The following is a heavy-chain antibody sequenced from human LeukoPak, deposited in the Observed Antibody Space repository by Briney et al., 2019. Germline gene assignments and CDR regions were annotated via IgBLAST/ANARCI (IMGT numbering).Heavy chain of an antibody. Sequence: GGSLRLSCGASGFTFSSSWMTWVRQAPGKGLEWVANINQDGSEKYYVDSVKGRFTISRDNARNSLYLQMNSLTAEDTAVYYCAKPHLYYYGSGTFDYWGQGTLVTVSS. CDR3: AKPHLYYYGSGTFDY. J-gene: IGHJ4*02. CDR1: GFTFSSSW. D-gene: IGHD3-10*01. V-gene: IGHV3-7*03. CDR2: INQDGSEK.